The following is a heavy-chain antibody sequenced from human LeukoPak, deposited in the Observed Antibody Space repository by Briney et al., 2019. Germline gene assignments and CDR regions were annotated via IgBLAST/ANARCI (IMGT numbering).Heavy chain of an antibody. CDR3: ARDITQAFWSGYYSDY. V-gene: IGHV3-30-3*01. CDR2: ISYDGSNK. J-gene: IGHJ4*02. CDR1: GFTFSSYA. D-gene: IGHD3-3*01. Sequence: GGSLRLSCAASGFTFSSYAMHWNRQAPGKGLEWVAVISYDGSNKYYADSVKGRFTISRDNSKNTLYLQMNSLRAEDTAVYYCARDITQAFWSGYYSDYWGQGTLVTVSS.